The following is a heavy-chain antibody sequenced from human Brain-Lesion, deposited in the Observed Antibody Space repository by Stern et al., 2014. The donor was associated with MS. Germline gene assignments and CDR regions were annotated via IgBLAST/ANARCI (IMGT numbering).Heavy chain of an antibody. CDR1: GFSFEDHG. CDR3: AKDMMDYFGSGTFGSFDH. Sequence: VQLVQSGGGVVQPGRSLRLSCEASGFSFEDHGMHWVRQAPGKVLEWVAGITWNSGTIAYADSVKGRFTISRDDAKNSLYLHMNGLRAEDTALYYCAKDMMDYFGSGTFGSFDHWGQGTLVTVSS. V-gene: IGHV3-9*01. D-gene: IGHD3-10*01. J-gene: IGHJ4*02. CDR2: ITWNSGTI.